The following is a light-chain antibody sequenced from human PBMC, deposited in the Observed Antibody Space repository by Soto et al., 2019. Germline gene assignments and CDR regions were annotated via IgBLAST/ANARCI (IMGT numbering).Light chain of an antibody. V-gene: IGKV3-15*01. CDR2: GAS. J-gene: IGKJ1*01. CDR3: QHYNNWPPWT. CDR1: QSVGSN. Sequence: IVMTQSPATLSVSPGERATLSCRASQSVGSNLAWYQQKPGQAPRLLIYGASTRATGIPARFSGSGSGTDFTLTISSLQSEDFAVYYCQHYNNWPPWTFGQGTKVEIK.